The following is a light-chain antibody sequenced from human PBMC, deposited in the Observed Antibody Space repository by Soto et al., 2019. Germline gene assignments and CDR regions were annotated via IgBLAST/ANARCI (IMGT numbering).Light chain of an antibody. V-gene: IGKV3-20*01. CDR3: QQYAESPLT. CDR1: QSVGRNY. CDR2: AAS. J-gene: IGKJ4*01. Sequence: EIVLTQSPGTLSLSPGERATLSCRASQSVGRNYLAWYQQKPGQAPRLLIHAASSRATGIPDTFSGSGSETDFTLTISRLEPEDFAVYYGQQYAESPLTFGGGTKVEIK.